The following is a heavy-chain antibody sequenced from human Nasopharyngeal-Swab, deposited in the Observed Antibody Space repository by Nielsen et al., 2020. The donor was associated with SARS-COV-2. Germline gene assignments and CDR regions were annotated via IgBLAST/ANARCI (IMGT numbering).Heavy chain of an antibody. J-gene: IGHJ6*02. Sequence: SVKVSCKASGGTFSSYAISWVRQAPGQGLGWMGGIIPIFGTANYAQKFQGRVTITADESTSTAYMELSSLRSEDTAVYYCARDRYNILTGYYPPPYYGMDVWGQGTTVTVFS. CDR3: ARDRYNILTGYYPPPYYGMDV. D-gene: IGHD3-9*01. CDR1: GGTFSSYA. CDR2: IIPIFGTA. V-gene: IGHV1-69*13.